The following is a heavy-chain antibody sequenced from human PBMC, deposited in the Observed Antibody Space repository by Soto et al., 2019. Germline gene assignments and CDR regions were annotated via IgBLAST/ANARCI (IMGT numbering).Heavy chain of an antibody. J-gene: IGHJ5*02. CDR1: CGSFSGYY. CDR2: INHSGST. Sequence: SETLSLTCAVYCGSFSGYYWSWIRQPPGKGLEWIGEINHSGSTNYNPSLKSRVTMSVDTSKNQFSLKLSSVTAADTAVYYCARHSIVATRVDWFDPWGQGTLVTVSS. D-gene: IGHD5-12*01. V-gene: IGHV4-34*01. CDR3: ARHSIVATRVDWFDP.